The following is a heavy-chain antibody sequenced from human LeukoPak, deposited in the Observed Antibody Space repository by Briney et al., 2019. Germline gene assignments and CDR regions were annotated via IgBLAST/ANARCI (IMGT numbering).Heavy chain of an antibody. CDR2: ISSSSSYI. Sequence: PGGSLRLSCAASGFTFSSYSMNWVRQAPGKGLEWVSSISSSSSYIYYADSVKGRFTISRDNAKNSLYLQMNSLRAEDTAVYYCARKNLSSGWYYVYWGQGNLVTVSS. J-gene: IGHJ4*02. CDR3: ARKNLSSGWYYVY. CDR1: GFTFSSYS. V-gene: IGHV3-21*01. D-gene: IGHD6-19*01.